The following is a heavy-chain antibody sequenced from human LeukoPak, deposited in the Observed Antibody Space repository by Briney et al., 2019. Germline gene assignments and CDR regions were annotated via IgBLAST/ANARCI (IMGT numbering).Heavy chain of an antibody. CDR3: ARVRGIWAAAGPT. CDR1: GFTLSSYN. V-gene: IGHV3-21*01. D-gene: IGHD6-13*01. J-gene: IGHJ5*02. Sequence: KAGGSLRLSCVASGFTLSSYNMKWVRQAPGKRLEWVSSISWRSSDIEYADSVEGRFTTSRDIDKKSLYLQMNSLRVEDTAVYYCARVRGIWAAAGPTWGQGTLVTVSS. CDR2: ISWRSSDI.